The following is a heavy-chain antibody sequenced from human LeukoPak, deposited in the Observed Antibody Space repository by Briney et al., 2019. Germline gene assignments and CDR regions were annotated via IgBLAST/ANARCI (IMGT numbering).Heavy chain of an antibody. D-gene: IGHD6-13*01. V-gene: IGHV1-2*02. CDR1: GYTFTGYY. CDR2: INPNSGGT. J-gene: IGHJ4*02. Sequence: ASVKVSCKASGYTFTGYYMHWARQAPGQGLEWMGWINPNSGGTNYAQKFQGRVTMTRDTSISTAYMELSRLRSDDTAVYYCARDPYSSSWFLNDYWGQGTLVTVSS. CDR3: ARDPYSSSWFLNDY.